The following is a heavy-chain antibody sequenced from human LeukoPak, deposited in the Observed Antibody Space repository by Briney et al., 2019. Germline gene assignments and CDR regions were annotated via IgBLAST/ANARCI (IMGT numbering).Heavy chain of an antibody. J-gene: IGHJ5*02. CDR2: ISYDGADI. V-gene: IGHV3-30*03. D-gene: IGHD2-2*01. CDR1: GFIFSSCG. CDR3: TTLPLEGGTSNWFAP. Sequence: GGPLRLSCAACGFIFSSCGMHWVRQAPGKGLEWVAVISYDGADIYCADSLEGRFTISRENSENTLFLHMNSLRAEDTAIYYCTTLPLEGGTSNWFAPWGQGTLVTVSP.